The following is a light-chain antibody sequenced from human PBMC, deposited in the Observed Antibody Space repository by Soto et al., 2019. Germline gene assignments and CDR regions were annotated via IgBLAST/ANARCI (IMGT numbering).Light chain of an antibody. CDR2: GAS. Sequence: EIVMTQSPATLSVSPVERATLSCMASQRVSNNFAWYQQKPGQAPRLLIHGASTRATGIPARFSGSGSGTDFTLTISSLQSEDLAIYYCQQYNNWPLTFGQGTRLEIK. V-gene: IGKV3-15*01. J-gene: IGKJ5*01. CDR3: QQYNNWPLT. CDR1: QRVSNN.